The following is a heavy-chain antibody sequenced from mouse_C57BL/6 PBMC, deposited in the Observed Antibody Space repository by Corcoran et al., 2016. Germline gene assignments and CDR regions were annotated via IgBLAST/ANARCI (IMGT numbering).Heavy chain of an antibody. CDR2: INPNNGGT. D-gene: IGHD2-4*01. Sequence: EVQLQQSGPELVKPGASMKLSCTASGYTFTDYYMNWVKQRHGKSLEWIGDINPNNGGTSYNQKFKGKATLTVDKSSSTAYMELRSLTSEDSAVYYCARWGLRQEYFFDYWGQGTTLTVSS. CDR3: ARWGLRQEYFFDY. J-gene: IGHJ2*01. V-gene: IGHV1-26*01. CDR1: GYTFTDYY.